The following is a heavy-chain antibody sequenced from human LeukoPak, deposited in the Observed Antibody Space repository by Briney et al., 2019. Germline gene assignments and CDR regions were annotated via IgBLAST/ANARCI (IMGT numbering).Heavy chain of an antibody. D-gene: IGHD6-19*01. V-gene: IGHV3-21*01. J-gene: IGHJ3*02. CDR3: ARPYSSGLDAFDI. CDR1: GFTFSSYS. CDR2: ISSSSSYI. Sequence: GGSLRLSCAASGFTFSSYSMNWVRQAPGKGREWVSSISSSSSYIYYADSGKGRFTISRDNAKNSLYLQMNSLRAEDTAVYYCARPYSSGLDAFDIWGQGTMVTVSS.